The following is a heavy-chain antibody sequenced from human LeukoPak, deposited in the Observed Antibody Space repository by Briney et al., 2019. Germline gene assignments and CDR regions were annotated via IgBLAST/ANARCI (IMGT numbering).Heavy chain of an antibody. J-gene: IGHJ4*02. V-gene: IGHV1-69*06. D-gene: IGHD3-9*01. Sequence: SVTVSCKASGGTFSSYAITWVRQAPGQGLEWMGGIIPISGTPNYAQKFQGRVTITADKSTSTAYMELSSLRSEDAAVYYCARGFGYFDWLLDYWGQGTLVTVSS. CDR2: IIPISGTP. CDR1: GGTFSSYA. CDR3: ARGFGYFDWLLDY.